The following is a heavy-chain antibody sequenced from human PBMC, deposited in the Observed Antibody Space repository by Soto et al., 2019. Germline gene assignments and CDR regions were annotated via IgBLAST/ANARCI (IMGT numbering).Heavy chain of an antibody. J-gene: IGHJ3*02. D-gene: IGHD1-26*01. Sequence: SLRLSCAASGFTFSSYGMHWVRQAPGKGLEWVAVISYDGSNKYYADSVKGRFTISRDNSKNTLYLQMNSLRAEDTAVYYCAGIVGAIRGAFDIWGQGTMVTVSS. CDR1: GFTFSSYG. V-gene: IGHV3-30*03. CDR3: AGIVGAIRGAFDI. CDR2: ISYDGSNK.